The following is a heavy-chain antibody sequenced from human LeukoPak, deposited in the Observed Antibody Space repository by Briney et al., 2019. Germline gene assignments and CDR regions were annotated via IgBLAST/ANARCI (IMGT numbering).Heavy chain of an antibody. CDR2: ISPNNGDT. CDR1: GFTFTDYY. Sequence: ASVKVSCKASGFTFTDYYLHWVRQAPGQGLEWMGWISPNNGDTDYAQKFQDRVRMTTDTSISTAYMDLSRLTSNDTAMYYCAREGPLSSIKHWGQGTLVTVSS. V-gene: IGHV1-2*02. CDR3: AREGPLSSIKH. D-gene: IGHD5-12*01. J-gene: IGHJ1*01.